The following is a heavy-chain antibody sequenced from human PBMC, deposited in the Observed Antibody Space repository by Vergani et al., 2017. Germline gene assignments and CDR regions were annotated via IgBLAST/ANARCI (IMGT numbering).Heavy chain of an antibody. D-gene: IGHD2-2*01. V-gene: IGHV4-4*07. J-gene: IGHJ4*02. CDR1: GGSISSYY. CDR3: ARDYCSSTSCFLDY. CDR2: IYTSGST. Sequence: QMQLQESGPGLVKASETLSLTCTVSGGSISSYYWSWIRQPAGKGLEWIGRIYTSGSTNYNPSLKSRVTMSVDTSKNQFSLKLSSVTAADTAVYYCARDYCSSTSCFLDYWGQGTLVTVSS.